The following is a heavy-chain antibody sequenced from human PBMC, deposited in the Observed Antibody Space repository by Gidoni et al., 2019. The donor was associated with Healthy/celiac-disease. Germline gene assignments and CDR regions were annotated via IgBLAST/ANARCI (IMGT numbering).Heavy chain of an antibody. J-gene: IGHJ6*02. CDR2: RKQDGSEK. CDR1: GFTFSSYW. V-gene: IGHV3-7*01. Sequence: EVQLVESGGGLVQPGGSLRLSCAASGFTFSSYWMSWVRQAPGKGLEWVANRKQDGSEKYYVDSVKGRFTISRDNAKNSLYLQMNSLRAEDTAVYYCARFGDYYYYYGMDVWGQGTTVTVSS. D-gene: IGHD3-10*01. CDR3: ARFGDYYYYYGMDV.